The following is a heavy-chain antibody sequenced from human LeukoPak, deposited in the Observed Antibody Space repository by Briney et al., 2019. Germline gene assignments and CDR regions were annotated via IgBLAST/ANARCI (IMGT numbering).Heavy chain of an antibody. V-gene: IGHV3-53*01. CDR1: GFTVSSNY. Sequence: GGSLRLSCAASGFTVSSNYMSWVRQAPGKGLEWVSVIYSGGSTYYADSVEGRFTISSDNSKNTLYLQMNSLRAEDTAVYYCARDRGGTHYVDYWGQGTLVIVSS. CDR2: IYSGGST. D-gene: IGHD1-26*01. CDR3: ARDRGGTHYVDY. J-gene: IGHJ4*02.